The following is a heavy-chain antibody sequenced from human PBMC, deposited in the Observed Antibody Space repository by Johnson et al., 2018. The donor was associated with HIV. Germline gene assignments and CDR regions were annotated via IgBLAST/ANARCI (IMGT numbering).Heavy chain of an antibody. CDR1: GFNFSNYA. CDR2: ISGSGGST. V-gene: IGHV3-20*04. Sequence: VQLVESGGGLVQPGGSLRLSCAASGFNFSNYAMTWVRQAPGKGLEWVSSISGSGGSTGYADSVKGRFTISRDNANNSLYLQMNSLRAEDTALYYCARGVRDSSGYPFAFDIWGQGTMVSVSS. CDR3: ARGVRDSSGYPFAFDI. D-gene: IGHD3-22*01. J-gene: IGHJ3*02.